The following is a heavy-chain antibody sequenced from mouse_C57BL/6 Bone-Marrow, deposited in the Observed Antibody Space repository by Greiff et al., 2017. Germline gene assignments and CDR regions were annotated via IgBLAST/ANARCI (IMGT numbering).Heavy chain of an antibody. CDR3: ARRAYYSNSFAY. V-gene: IGHV2-9-1*01. CDR1: GFSLTSYA. J-gene: IGHJ3*01. Sequence: QVQLQQSGPGLVAPSPSLSITCTVSGFSLTSYAISWVRQPPGKGLEWLGVIWTGGGTNYNSALNSRLSISKDNSKSQVFFKMNSLQTDDTARYYCARRAYYSNSFAYWGQGTLVTVSA. D-gene: IGHD2-5*01. CDR2: IWTGGGT.